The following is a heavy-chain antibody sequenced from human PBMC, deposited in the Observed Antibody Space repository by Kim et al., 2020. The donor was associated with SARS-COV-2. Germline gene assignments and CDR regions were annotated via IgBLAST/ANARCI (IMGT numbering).Heavy chain of an antibody. Sequence: SETLSLTCVVSGGAISSGNWWSWVRQPPGKGLEWIGEIYHSGSTNYNPSLESRVTMSIDKSKNHFSLKVSSVTAADTAVYYCTRAPNAGYDYTFDYWGQG. CDR1: GGAISSGNW. CDR2: IYHSGST. D-gene: IGHD5-12*01. CDR3: TRAPNAGYDYTFDY. J-gene: IGHJ4*01. V-gene: IGHV4-4*02.